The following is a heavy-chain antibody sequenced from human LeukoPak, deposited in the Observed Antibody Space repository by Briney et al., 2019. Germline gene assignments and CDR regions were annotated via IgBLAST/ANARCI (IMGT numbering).Heavy chain of an antibody. Sequence: SVKVSCKASGGTFSSYAISWVRQAPGQGLEWMGRIIPILGIANYAQKFQGRVTITADKSTSTAYMELSSLRSEDTAVYYCARDCGCSFHYYWGQGTLVTVSS. CDR2: IIPILGIA. D-gene: IGHD2-15*01. CDR1: GGTFSSYA. CDR3: ARDCGCSFHYY. V-gene: IGHV1-69*04. J-gene: IGHJ4*02.